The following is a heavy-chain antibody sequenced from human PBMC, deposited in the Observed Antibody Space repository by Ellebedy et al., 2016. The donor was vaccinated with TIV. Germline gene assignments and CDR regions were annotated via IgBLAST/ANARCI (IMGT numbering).Heavy chain of an antibody. CDR3: ARDFYYYGSGSWDDTFDI. V-gene: IGHV1-18*01. CDR1: GYTFASYG. D-gene: IGHD3-10*01. Sequence: AASVKVSCKASGYTFASYGVSWVRQAPGQGLEWMGWVSANNGDTNYAQKLQGRVTMTTDTSTSTAYMDLGSLRSDDTAVYYCARDFYYYGSGSWDDTFDIWGQGTMVTVSS. J-gene: IGHJ3*02. CDR2: VSANNGDT.